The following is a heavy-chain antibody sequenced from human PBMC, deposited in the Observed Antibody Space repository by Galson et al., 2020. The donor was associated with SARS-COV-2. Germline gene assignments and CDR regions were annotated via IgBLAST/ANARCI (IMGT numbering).Heavy chain of an antibody. V-gene: IGHV1-3*01. CDR1: GYTFTSYA. CDR3: ARDLVGATFPFDY. J-gene: IGHJ4*02. D-gene: IGHD1-26*01. CDR2: INAGNGNT. Sequence: ASVKVSCKASGYTFTSYAMHWVRQAPGQRLEWMGWINAGNGNTKYSQKFQGRVTITRDTSASTAYMELSSLRSEDTAVYYCARDLVGATFPFDYWGQGTLVTVSS.